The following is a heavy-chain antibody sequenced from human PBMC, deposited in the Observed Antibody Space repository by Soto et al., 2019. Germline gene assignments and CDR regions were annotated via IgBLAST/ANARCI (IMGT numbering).Heavy chain of an antibody. CDR1: GFTFSSYG. CDR3: AKDPGFWSGYYTRWFGP. J-gene: IGHJ5*02. D-gene: IGHD3-3*01. CDR2: ISYDGSNK. V-gene: IGHV3-30*18. Sequence: GGSLRLSCAASGFTFSSYGMHWVRQAPGKGLEWVAVISYDGSNKYYADSVKGRFTISRDNSKNTLYLQMNSLRAEDTAVYYCAKDPGFWSGYYTRWFGPWGQGTLVTVSS.